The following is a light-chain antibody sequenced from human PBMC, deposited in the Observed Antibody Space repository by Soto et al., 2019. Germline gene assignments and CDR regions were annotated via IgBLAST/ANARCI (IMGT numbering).Light chain of an antibody. V-gene: IGLV2-8*01. J-gene: IGLJ1*01. CDR1: RSDVGGYNF. CDR2: EVT. Sequence: QPVLTQPPSASGSPGQSVTISCTGTRSDVGGYNFVSWYQQHPGKAPKLIIYEVTKRPSGVPDRFSGSKSGNTASLTVSGLQADDEAHYYCSSYAGSNNRYVFGTGTKLTVL. CDR3: SSYAGSNNRYV.